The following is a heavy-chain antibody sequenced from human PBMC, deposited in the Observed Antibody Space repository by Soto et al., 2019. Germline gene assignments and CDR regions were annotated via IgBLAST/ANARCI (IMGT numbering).Heavy chain of an antibody. CDR1: GFTLSDHY. CDR3: ARTYYDEMSLPKDDLDV. D-gene: IGHD3-3*01. Sequence: EVQLVESGGGLVQPGGSLRLTCVVSGFTLSDHYVDWVRQAPGKGLEWVGRTRNKANGYSTDYAASVKGRFTISRDDSQNSLYLKMNSLKTEDTAVYYCARTYYDEMSLPKDDLDVWGQGTMVTVSS. J-gene: IGHJ3*01. CDR2: TRNKANGYST. V-gene: IGHV3-72*01.